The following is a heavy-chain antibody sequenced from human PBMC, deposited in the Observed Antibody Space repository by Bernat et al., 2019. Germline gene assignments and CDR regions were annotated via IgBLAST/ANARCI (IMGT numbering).Heavy chain of an antibody. D-gene: IGHD3-3*01. CDR2: INSDGSST. CDR3: ARAYAQTYYDCWSAWDGMDV. CDR1: GFTFSSYW. J-gene: IGHJ6*02. V-gene: IGHV3-74*01. Sequence: EVQLVESGGGLVQPGGSLRLSCAASGFTFSSYWMHWVRQAPGKGLVWVSRINSDGSSTSYADYVKGRFTISRDNAKNTLYLQMNSLRAEDTAVYYCARAYAQTYYDCWSAWDGMDVWGQGTTVTVSS.